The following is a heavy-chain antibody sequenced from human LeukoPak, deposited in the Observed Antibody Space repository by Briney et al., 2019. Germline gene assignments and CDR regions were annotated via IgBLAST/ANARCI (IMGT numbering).Heavy chain of an antibody. CDR1: GFTFSSYA. Sequence: GGSLRLSCAASGFTFSSYAMHWVRQAPGKGLEWVSVIYSGGSTYYADSVKGRFTISRDNSKNTLYLQMNSLRAEDTAVYYCARDIAVAGTDYWGQGTLVTVSS. CDR3: ARDIAVAGTDY. CDR2: IYSGGST. J-gene: IGHJ4*02. D-gene: IGHD6-19*01. V-gene: IGHV3-66*01.